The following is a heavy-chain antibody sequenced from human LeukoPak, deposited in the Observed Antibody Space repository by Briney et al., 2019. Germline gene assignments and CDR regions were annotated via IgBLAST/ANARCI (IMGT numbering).Heavy chain of an antibody. CDR3: AKGYYDYVWGSYYFDY. D-gene: IGHD3-16*01. J-gene: IGHJ4*02. V-gene: IGHV3-23*01. CDR1: GFTFSSYA. CDR2: ISGSGGST. Sequence: GGSLRLSCAASGFTFSSYAMSWVRQAPGKGLEWVSAISGSGGSTYYADSVKGRFTISRDNSRDTLYLQMNSLRAEGTAVYYCAKGYYDYVWGSYYFDYWGQGTLVTVSS.